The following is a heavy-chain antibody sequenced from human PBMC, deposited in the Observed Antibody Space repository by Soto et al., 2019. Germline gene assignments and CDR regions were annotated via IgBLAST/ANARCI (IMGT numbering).Heavy chain of an antibody. J-gene: IGHJ4*02. Sequence: QVQLVQSGAEVKKPGASVKVSCKASGYTFTSYGISWVRQAPGQGLEWMGWISAYNGNTNYAQKLQGRGTMTTDTSTSTAYMELRSMRCDDTAVYYCARDDRYYYDSSGYLALLGGGGGYWGQGTLVTVSS. D-gene: IGHD3-22*01. CDR1: GYTFTSYG. CDR2: ISAYNGNT. V-gene: IGHV1-18*01. CDR3: ARDDRYYYDSSGYLALLGGGGGY.